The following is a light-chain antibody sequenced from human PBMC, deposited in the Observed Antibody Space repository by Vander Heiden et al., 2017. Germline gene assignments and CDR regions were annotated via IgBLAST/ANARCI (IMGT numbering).Light chain of an antibody. Sequence: DLQMTHSPSSLSASVGDRVTITCRASQSISSYYNSYQQKPGEAPKLLIYAASSLQSGVPSRFSSSGAGTEFTLTISSRLPEEFAAYYCQQRYSTPFTFGHGTKVDIK. CDR1: QSISSY. CDR3: QQRYSTPFT. J-gene: IGKJ3*01. V-gene: IGKV1-39*01. CDR2: AAS.